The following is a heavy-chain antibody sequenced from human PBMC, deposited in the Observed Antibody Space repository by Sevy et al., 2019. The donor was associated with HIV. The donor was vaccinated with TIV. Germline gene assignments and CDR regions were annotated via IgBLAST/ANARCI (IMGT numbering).Heavy chain of an antibody. CDR3: ARGDYYDSSGYYYRREFDY. CDR1: GFTFSSYW. D-gene: IGHD3-22*01. V-gene: IGHV3-7*01. J-gene: IGHJ4*02. Sequence: GSLRLSCAASGFTFSSYWMSWVRQAPGKGLEWVANIKQDGSEKYYVDSVKGRFTISRDNAKNSLYLQMNSLRAEDTAVYYCARGDYYDSSGYYYRREFDYWGQGTLVTVSS. CDR2: IKQDGSEK.